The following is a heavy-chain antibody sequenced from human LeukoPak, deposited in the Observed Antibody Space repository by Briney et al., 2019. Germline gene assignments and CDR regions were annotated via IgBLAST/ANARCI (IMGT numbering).Heavy chain of an antibody. CDR2: IIPIFGTA. CDR1: GGTFSSYA. Sequence: ASLKVSCKASGGTFSSYAISWVRQAPGQGLEWKGGIIPIFGTANYAQKFQGRVTITTDESTSTAYMELSSLRSEDTAVYYCARTYYYDSSGYGYWGQGTLVTVSS. J-gene: IGHJ4*02. D-gene: IGHD3-22*01. CDR3: ARTYYYDSSGYGY. V-gene: IGHV1-69*05.